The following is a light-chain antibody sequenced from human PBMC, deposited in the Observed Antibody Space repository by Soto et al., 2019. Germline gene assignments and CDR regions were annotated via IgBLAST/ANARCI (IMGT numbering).Light chain of an antibody. V-gene: IGKV1-8*01. CDR2: AAS. J-gene: IGKJ2*01. CDR1: QGISSY. CDR3: QQYYSHPYT. Sequence: AIRMTQSPSSFSASTGDRVTITCRASQGISSYLAWYQQKPGKAPKLLIYAASTLQSGVPSRFSGSGSGADFTLTISCLQSEDFATYYCQQYYSHPYTFGQGTKVDIK.